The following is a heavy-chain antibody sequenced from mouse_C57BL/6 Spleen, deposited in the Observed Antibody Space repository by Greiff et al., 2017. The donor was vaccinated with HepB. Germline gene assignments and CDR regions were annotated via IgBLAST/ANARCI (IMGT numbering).Heavy chain of an antibody. V-gene: IGHV1-18*01. CDR3: ARGGLRRGAYAMDY. D-gene: IGHD2-4*01. J-gene: IGHJ4*01. CDR2: INPNNGGT. CDR1: GYTFTDYT. Sequence: EVKLEESGPELVKPGASVKIPCKASGYTFTDYTMDWVKQSHGKSLEWIGDINPNNGGTIYNQKFKGKATLTVDKSSSTAYMELRSLTSEDTAVYYCARGGLRRGAYAMDYWGQGTSVTVSS.